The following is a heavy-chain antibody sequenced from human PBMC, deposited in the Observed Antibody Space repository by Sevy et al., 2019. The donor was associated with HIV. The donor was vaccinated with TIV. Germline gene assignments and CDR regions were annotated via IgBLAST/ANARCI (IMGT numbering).Heavy chain of an antibody. CDR3: ARDKSTYYDFWSGYPNYYYYGMDV. J-gene: IGHJ6*02. CDR1: GFTFSSYS. Sequence: GGSLRLSCAASGFTFSSYSMNWVRQAPGKGLEWVSSISSSSSYIYYADSVKGRFTISRDNAKNSLYLQMNSQRAEDTAVYYCARDKSTYYDFWSGYPNYYYYGMDVWVQGTTVTVSS. CDR2: ISSSSSYI. V-gene: IGHV3-21*01. D-gene: IGHD3-3*01.